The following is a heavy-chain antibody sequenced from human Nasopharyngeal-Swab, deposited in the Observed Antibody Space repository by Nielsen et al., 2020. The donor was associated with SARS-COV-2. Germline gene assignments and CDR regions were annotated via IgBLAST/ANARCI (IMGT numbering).Heavy chain of an antibody. CDR2: ISYDGSNK. V-gene: IGHV3-30-3*01. Sequence: GGSLRLSCAASGFTFSSYAMHWVRQAPGKGLEWVAVISYDGSNKYYADSVKGRFTISRDNSKNTLYLQMNSLRAEDTAVYYCARDFTIFGAPLDGMDVWGQGTTVTVSS. D-gene: IGHD3-3*01. CDR3: ARDFTIFGAPLDGMDV. CDR1: GFTFSSYA. J-gene: IGHJ6*02.